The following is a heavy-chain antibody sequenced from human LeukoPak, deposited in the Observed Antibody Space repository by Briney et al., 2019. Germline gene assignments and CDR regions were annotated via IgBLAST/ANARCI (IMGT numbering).Heavy chain of an antibody. D-gene: IGHD4-23*01. Sequence: GGSLRLSCVASGFTFSDYGMLWVRQPPGKGLEWVVVISHDGSNNNYADSVKGRFTISRDNSKNTLYLQMNSLRPEDAAVYYCAKVRVGTAHFDYWGQGTLVTVSS. CDR3: AKVRVGTAHFDY. J-gene: IGHJ4*02. CDR2: ISHDGSNN. CDR1: GFTFSDYG. V-gene: IGHV3-30*18.